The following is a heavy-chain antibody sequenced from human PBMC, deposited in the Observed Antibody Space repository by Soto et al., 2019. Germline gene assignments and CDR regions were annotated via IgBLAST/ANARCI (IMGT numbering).Heavy chain of an antibody. D-gene: IGHD4-17*01. CDR2: IYYSGST. J-gene: IGHJ4*02. V-gene: IGHV4-39*02. CDR1: DGFISSSTYH. CDR3: ATDYGDYYFDS. Sequence: PSETLSLISTVSDGFISSSTYHRSRNRQPPGRGLEWIGNIYYSGSTYYKPSLKSRVTISVDTSKNHFSPSLTSVTAADTAVYYCATDYGDYYFDSWGQGTLVTVS.